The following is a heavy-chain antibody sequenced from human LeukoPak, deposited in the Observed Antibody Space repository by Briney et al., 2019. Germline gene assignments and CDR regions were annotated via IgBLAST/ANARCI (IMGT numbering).Heavy chain of an antibody. CDR1: GGSISSYY. J-gene: IGHJ4*02. CDR2: IYYSGST. CDR3: ARERYDSSGYYKAIDY. D-gene: IGHD3-22*01. V-gene: IGHV4-59*12. Sequence: SETLSLTCTVSGGSISSYYWSWIRQPPGKGLEWIGYIYYSGSTNYNPSLKSRVTISVDTSKNQFSLKLSSVTAADTAVYYCARERYDSSGYYKAIDYWGQGTLVTVSS.